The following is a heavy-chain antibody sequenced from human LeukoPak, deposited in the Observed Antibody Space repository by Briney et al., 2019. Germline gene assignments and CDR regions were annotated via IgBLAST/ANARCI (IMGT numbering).Heavy chain of an antibody. V-gene: IGHV3-48*04. CDR3: ARAGFFDWTDEECYMDV. CDR2: IGYKSSAI. D-gene: IGHD3-9*01. Sequence: GGSLRLSCAASGFTFRNYGMNWVRQAPGMGLEWIAYIGYKSSAISYADSVKGRFTISRADAKNSMSLQMKSLRGGDTAVYYCARAGFFDWTDEECYMDVWGQGTTVTV. CDR1: GFTFRNYG. J-gene: IGHJ6*03.